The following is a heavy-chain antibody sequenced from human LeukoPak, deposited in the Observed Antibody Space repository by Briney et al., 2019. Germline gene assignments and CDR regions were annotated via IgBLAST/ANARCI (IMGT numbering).Heavy chain of an antibody. Sequence: SETLSLTCTVSGGSISSYYWSWIRQPPGKGLEWIGYIYYSGSTNYNPSLKSRVTISVDTSKNQFSLKLSSVTAADTAVYYCARHAVPYSSGWYRPGIDYFDYWGQGTLVTVSS. D-gene: IGHD6-19*01. V-gene: IGHV4-59*08. J-gene: IGHJ4*02. CDR1: GGSISSYY. CDR2: IYYSGST. CDR3: ARHAVPYSSGWYRPGIDYFDY.